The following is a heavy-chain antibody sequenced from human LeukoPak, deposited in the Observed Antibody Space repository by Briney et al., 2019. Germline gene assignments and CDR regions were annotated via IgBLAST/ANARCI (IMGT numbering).Heavy chain of an antibody. D-gene: IGHD6-19*01. J-gene: IGHJ4*02. CDR1: GFTFSSYW. CDR3: SRGSGWLSVY. V-gene: IGHV3-49*04. CDR2: ISGGTT. Sequence: GGSLRLSCAASGFTFSSYWMSWVRQAPGKGLEWIGFISGGTTEYAASVKGRFTISGDDSTSIAYLQMNSLTTEDTAVYYCSRGSGWLSVYWGQGTLVTVSS.